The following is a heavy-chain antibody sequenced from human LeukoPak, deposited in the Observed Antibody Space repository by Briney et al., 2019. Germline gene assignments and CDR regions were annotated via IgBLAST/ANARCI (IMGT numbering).Heavy chain of an antibody. D-gene: IGHD1-26*01. V-gene: IGHV1-2*06. Sequence: ASVKVSCKASGYTFTGYYMHWVRQAPGQGLEWMGRINPNSGGTNYAQKFQGRVTMTRDTSISTAYMELSRLRSDDTAVYYCARSYSGNYYYFDYWGQGTLVTVSS. J-gene: IGHJ4*02. CDR2: INPNSGGT. CDR3: ARSYSGNYYYFDY. CDR1: GYTFTGYY.